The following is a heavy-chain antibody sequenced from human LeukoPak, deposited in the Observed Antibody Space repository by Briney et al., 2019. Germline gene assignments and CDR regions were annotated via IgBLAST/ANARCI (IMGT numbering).Heavy chain of an antibody. CDR3: AKDGAENVLMVYAIFVAPYYFDY. CDR2: ISDSGGST. Sequence: GGSLRLSCAASGFTFSSYAMSWVRQAPGKGLEWVSAISDSGGSTYYADSVKGRFTISRDNSKNTLYLQMNSLRAEDTAVYYCAKDGAENVLMVYAIFVAPYYFDYWGQGTLVTVSS. V-gene: IGHV3-23*01. CDR1: GFTFSSYA. D-gene: IGHD2-8*01. J-gene: IGHJ4*02.